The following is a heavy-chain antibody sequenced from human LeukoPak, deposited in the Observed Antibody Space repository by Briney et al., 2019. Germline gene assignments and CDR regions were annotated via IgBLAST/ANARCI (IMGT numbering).Heavy chain of an antibody. CDR3: AREEDDNNFFDY. CDR2: ISSSSRTI. D-gene: IGHD5-24*01. CDR1: GFSFSSYS. J-gene: IGHJ4*02. Sequence: GGGLRLSCAASGFSFSSYSMHWVRPAPGRGLEWVSYISSSSRTIYYADSVKGRFTISRDNAKNSLYLQMNSLRDEDTAMYYCAREEDDNNFFDYWGQGTLVTVSS. V-gene: IGHV3-48*02.